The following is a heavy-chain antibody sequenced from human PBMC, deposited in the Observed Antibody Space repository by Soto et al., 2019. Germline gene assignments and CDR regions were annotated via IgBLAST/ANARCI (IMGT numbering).Heavy chain of an antibody. V-gene: IGHV3-74*01. D-gene: IGHD2-15*01. CDR2: INSDGSST. CDR1: GFTISNYR. J-gene: IGHJ3*02. Sequence: GGLKRLCNAAAGFTISNYRRRWVRQATEKRLVWVSRINSDGSSTSYADSVKGRFTISRDNAKNTLYLQMNSLRAEDTAVYYCARDRPQVLVVVVAATDAFDIWGQGTMVTVSS. CDR3: ARDRPQVLVVVVAATDAFDI.